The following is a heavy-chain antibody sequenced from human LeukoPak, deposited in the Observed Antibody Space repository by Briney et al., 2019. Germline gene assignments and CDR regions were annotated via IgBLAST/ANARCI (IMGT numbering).Heavy chain of an antibody. CDR3: ARDHASDSSGFGLDN. V-gene: IGHV4-59*12. Sequence: SETLSLTCNVSGGSISSYYWNWIRQPPGKGLEWIGYIYYSGITNYNPSLKSRITISLDTSKNQFSLNLSSVTAADTAVYYCARDHASDSSGFGLDNWGQGTLVTVSS. CDR1: GGSISSYY. J-gene: IGHJ4*02. D-gene: IGHD3-22*01. CDR2: IYYSGIT.